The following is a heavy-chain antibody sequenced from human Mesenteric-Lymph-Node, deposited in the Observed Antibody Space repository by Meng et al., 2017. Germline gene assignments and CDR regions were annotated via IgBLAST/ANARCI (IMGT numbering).Heavy chain of an antibody. J-gene: IGHJ2*01. CDR1: GGPVSMGHR. CDR2: IYHTGST. D-gene: IGHD1-1*01. V-gene: IGHV4-4*02. Sequence: VRLTESGTDVWNPSGPLCLPFAVSGGPVSMGHRCSWVRQPPGKGLEWFGEIYHTGSTNYSPSFKSRVTISVDRSKNQFSLTLHSVTAADTAMYYCAGSPGRWFLDLWGRGTLVTVSS. CDR3: AGSPGRWFLDL.